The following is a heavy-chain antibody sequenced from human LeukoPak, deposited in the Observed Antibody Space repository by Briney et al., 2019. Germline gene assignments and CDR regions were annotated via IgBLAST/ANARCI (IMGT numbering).Heavy chain of an antibody. CDR2: IYYSGST. Sequence: SGTLSLTCTVSGGSISSYYWSWIRQPPGKGLEWIGYIYYSGSTNYNPSLKSRVTISVDTSTNQFSLKLSSVTAADTAVYYCARGVGWVGTYYYYGMDVWGQGTTVTVSS. J-gene: IGHJ6*02. D-gene: IGHD1-1*01. V-gene: IGHV4-59*01. CDR1: GGSISSYY. CDR3: ARGVGWVGTYYYYGMDV.